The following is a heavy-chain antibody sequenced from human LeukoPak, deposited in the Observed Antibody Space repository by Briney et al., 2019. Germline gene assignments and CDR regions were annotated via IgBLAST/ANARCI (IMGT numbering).Heavy chain of an antibody. CDR2: VDPEDGET. Sequence: ASVKISXKVSGYTFTDYYMHWVQQAPGKGLEWMGLVDPEDGETIYAEKFQGRVTITADTSTDTAYMELSSLRSEDTAVYYCATVDYYDSSGLDYWGQGTLVTVSS. V-gene: IGHV1-69-2*01. J-gene: IGHJ4*02. CDR1: GYTFTDYY. CDR3: ATVDYYDSSGLDY. D-gene: IGHD3-22*01.